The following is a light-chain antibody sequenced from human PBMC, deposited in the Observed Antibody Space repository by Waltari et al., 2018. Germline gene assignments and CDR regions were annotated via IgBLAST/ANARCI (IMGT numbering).Light chain of an antibody. J-gene: IGLJ2*01. CDR2: EVS. V-gene: IGLV2-18*02. Sequence: QPPPGHAPKSMIYEVSDRPSGAPDRFSGYKAGNTASRTISGLQAEDEADYYCSSYTSSSTWVFGGGTKLTVL. CDR3: SSYTSSSTWV.